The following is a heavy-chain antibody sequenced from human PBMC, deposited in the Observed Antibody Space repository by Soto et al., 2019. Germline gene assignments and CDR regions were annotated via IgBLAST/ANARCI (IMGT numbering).Heavy chain of an antibody. V-gene: IGHV3-7*01. CDR3: ARDRMVTTFSVGSAFDI. CDR2: IKQDGSEK. J-gene: IGHJ3*02. Sequence: GGSLRLSCAASGFTCSSYWMSWVRQAPGKGLEWVANIKQDGSEKYYVDSVKGRFTISRDNAKNSLYLQMNSLRAEDTAVYYCARDRMVTTFSVGSAFDIWGQGTMVTVSS. CDR1: GFTCSSYW. D-gene: IGHD4-17*01.